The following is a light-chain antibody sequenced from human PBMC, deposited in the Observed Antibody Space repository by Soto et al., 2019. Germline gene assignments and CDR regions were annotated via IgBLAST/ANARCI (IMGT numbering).Light chain of an antibody. CDR1: SSDVGGYNY. CDR3: SSYAGSNNVV. V-gene: IGLV2-8*01. CDR2: EVS. J-gene: IGLJ2*01. Sequence: QSVLTQPPSASGSPGQSVTISCTGTSSDVGGYNYVSWYQQHPGKAPKLMIYEVSKRPSGVPDRFSGSKSGNTASLTVSGLQAEDGADYYSSSYAGSNNVVFGGGPKL.